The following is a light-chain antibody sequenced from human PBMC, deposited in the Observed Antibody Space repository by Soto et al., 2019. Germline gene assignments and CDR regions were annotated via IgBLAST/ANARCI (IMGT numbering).Light chain of an antibody. CDR2: DVS. Sequence: QCALTQPASVSGSPGQSITISCTGTSSDVGGYNYVSWYQQHPGKAPKVMIYDVSNRPSGVSNRFSGSKSGNTASLTISGLQAEDEADYYCSSYTSSSTLVVFGGGTKLTVL. CDR1: SSDVGGYNY. V-gene: IGLV2-14*01. J-gene: IGLJ2*01. CDR3: SSYTSSSTLVV.